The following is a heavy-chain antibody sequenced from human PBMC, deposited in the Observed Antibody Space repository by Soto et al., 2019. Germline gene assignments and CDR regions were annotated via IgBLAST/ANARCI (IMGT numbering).Heavy chain of an antibody. Sequence: SETLSLTCTVSGGSISSYYWSWIRQPPGKGLEWIGYIYYSGSTSYNPSLKSRVTISVDTSKNQFSLKLSSVTAADTAVYYCARSSTILGTVFDYWGQGTLVTVSS. CDR3: ARSSTILGTVFDY. J-gene: IGHJ4*02. CDR1: GGSISSYY. D-gene: IGHD3-3*01. CDR2: IYYSGST. V-gene: IGHV4-59*01.